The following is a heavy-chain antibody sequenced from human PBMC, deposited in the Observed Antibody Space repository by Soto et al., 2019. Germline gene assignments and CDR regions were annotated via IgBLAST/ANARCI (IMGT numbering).Heavy chain of an antibody. CDR1: GFTFSIYA. J-gene: IGHJ4*02. CDR2: ISGSGGST. Sequence: GGSLRLSCAASGFTFSIYAMSWVRQAPGKGLEWVSAISGSGGSTYYADSVKCRFTISRDNSKNTLYLQMNSLRAEDTAVYYCAKNLEVVVITPFDYWGQGTLVTVSS. D-gene: IGHD3-22*01. V-gene: IGHV3-23*01. CDR3: AKNLEVVVITPFDY.